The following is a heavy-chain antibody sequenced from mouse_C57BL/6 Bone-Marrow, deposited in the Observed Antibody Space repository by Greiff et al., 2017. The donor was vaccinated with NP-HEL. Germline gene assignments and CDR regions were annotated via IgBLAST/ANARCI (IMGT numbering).Heavy chain of an antibody. CDR2: INPSKGGT. J-gene: IGHJ4*01. D-gene: IGHD2-4*01. CDR3: ARWDYERAMDY. CDR1: GYTFTSYW. Sequence: QVQLQQPGTELVQPGASVKLSCKASGYTFTSYWMHWVKQWPGQGLEWIGNINPSKGGTNYNALFKSKATLTVDKHSSIAYMKLSSLTYEDAAVYYCARWDYERAMDYWGQGTSVTVSS. V-gene: IGHV1-53*01.